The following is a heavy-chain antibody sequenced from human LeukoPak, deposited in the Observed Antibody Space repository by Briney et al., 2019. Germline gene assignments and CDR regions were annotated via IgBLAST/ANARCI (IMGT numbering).Heavy chain of an antibody. CDR1: GGTFSSYA. CDR2: IIPIFGTA. CDR3: ARALDGTYGMDV. D-gene: IGHD6-13*01. Sequence: SVKVSCKASGGTFSSYAISWVRQAPGQGLERMGGIIPIFGTANYAQKFQGRVTITADESTSTAYMELSRLRSDDTAVYYCARALDGTYGMDVWGQGTTVTVSS. V-gene: IGHV1-69*13. J-gene: IGHJ6*02.